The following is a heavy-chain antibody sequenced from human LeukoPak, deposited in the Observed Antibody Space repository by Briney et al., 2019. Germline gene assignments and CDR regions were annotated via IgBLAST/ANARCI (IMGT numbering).Heavy chain of an antibody. V-gene: IGHV3-21*01. J-gene: IGHJ3*02. CDR2: ISSSSSYI. D-gene: IGHD1-1*01. CDR1: GFTFSSYS. Sequence: PRGSLRLSCAASGFTFSSYSMNWVRQAPGKGLEWVSSISSSSSYIYYADSVKGRFTISRDNAKNSLYLQMNSLRAEDTAVYYCARDSSVWIGAFDIWGQGTMVTVSS. CDR3: ARDSSVWIGAFDI.